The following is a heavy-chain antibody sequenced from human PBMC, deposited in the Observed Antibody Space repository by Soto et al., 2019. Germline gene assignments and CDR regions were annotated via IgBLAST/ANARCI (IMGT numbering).Heavy chain of an antibody. CDR1: GFDFSSNS. D-gene: IGHD3-10*01. V-gene: IGHV3-23*01. J-gene: IGHJ5*02. CDR3: TKWSGFGDA. CDR2: ISATGDKT. Sequence: GGSLRLSCAAPGFDFSSNSMTWVRQAPGKGLEWVSGISATGDKTFYLDSVRGRFTVSRDIYKNILYLHMSSLRAEDTAVYYCTKWSGFGDAWGQGALVTVSS.